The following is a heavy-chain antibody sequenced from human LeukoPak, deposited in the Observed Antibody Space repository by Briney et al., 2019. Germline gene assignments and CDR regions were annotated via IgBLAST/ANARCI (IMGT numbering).Heavy chain of an antibody. CDR2: IRSSSRYI. J-gene: IGHJ4*02. Sequence: GGPLRLSCAASGFPFSSYSMNWAPKAPGKGREWVSSIRSSSRYIYYADSVKGRFTISRDNAKYSLYLQMNSLRAEDTAVYYCARDASAYYYGSGSYPDCWGQGTLVTVSS. CDR1: GFPFSSYS. V-gene: IGHV3-21*01. D-gene: IGHD3-10*01. CDR3: ARDASAYYYGSGSYPDC.